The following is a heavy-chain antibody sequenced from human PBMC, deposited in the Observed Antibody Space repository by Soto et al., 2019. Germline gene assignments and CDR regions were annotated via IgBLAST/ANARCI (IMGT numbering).Heavy chain of an antibody. Sequence: GGSLRLSCAASGFTFSSYGMHWVRQAPGKGLEWVAVISYDGSNKYYADSVKGRFTISRDNSKNTLYLQMNSLRAEDTAVYYCAKDHHGYSYVSPDYWGQGTLVTVSS. J-gene: IGHJ4*02. V-gene: IGHV3-30*18. D-gene: IGHD5-18*01. CDR1: GFTFSSYG. CDR2: ISYDGSNK. CDR3: AKDHHGYSYVSPDY.